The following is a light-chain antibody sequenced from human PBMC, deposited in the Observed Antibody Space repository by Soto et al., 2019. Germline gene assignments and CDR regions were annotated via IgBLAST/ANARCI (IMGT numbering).Light chain of an antibody. CDR3: SSYAGNSRYV. CDR2: EVS. J-gene: IGLJ1*01. Sequence: QSALTQPPSASGSPGQSVTISCTGTSSDVGRYNYISWYQQRPGKAPKLIIYEVSKRPSGVPDRLSGFKYGNTASLTVSGLQAEDEGDYYCSSYAGNSRYVFGTGTKVTLL. CDR1: SSDVGRYNY. V-gene: IGLV2-8*01.